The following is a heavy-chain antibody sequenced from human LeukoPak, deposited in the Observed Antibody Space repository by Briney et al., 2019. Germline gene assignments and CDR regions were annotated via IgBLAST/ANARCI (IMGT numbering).Heavy chain of an antibody. Sequence: ASVKVSRKVSGYTLTELSMHWVRQAPGKGLEWMGGFDPEDGETIYAQKFQGRVTMTEDTSTDTAYMELSSLRSEDTAVYYCATAVITTGGFDYWGQGTLVTVSS. D-gene: IGHD3-22*01. J-gene: IGHJ4*02. V-gene: IGHV1-24*01. CDR1: GYTLTELS. CDR3: ATAVITTGGFDY. CDR2: FDPEDGET.